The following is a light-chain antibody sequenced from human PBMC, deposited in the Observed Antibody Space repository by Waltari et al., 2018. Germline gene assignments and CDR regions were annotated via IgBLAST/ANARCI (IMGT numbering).Light chain of an antibody. CDR1: ALPKQY. Sequence: SYELTQPPSVSVSPGQTARIPCSGDALPKQYAFWYQQKPGQAPVLVTYNDTERPSGIPDRFSGSSSGTTVTLTISGVQAEDEADYYCQSGDSTSTHVVFGGGTKLTVL. J-gene: IGLJ2*01. CDR2: NDT. CDR3: QSGDSTSTHVV. V-gene: IGLV3-25*03.